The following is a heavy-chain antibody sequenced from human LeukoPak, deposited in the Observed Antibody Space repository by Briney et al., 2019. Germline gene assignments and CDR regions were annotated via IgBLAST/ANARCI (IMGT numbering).Heavy chain of an antibody. CDR3: ARSLISGWYPLDY. V-gene: IGHV3-53*01. CDR2: IYAGGST. Sequence: PGGSLRLSCSASGFTVSSDDMNWVRQAPGKGLEWVSVIYAGGSTYYADSVKGRFTLSGDNSKNTLYLQMNTLRAEDTAVYYCARSLISGWYPLDYWGQGTLVTVSS. D-gene: IGHD6-19*01. J-gene: IGHJ4*02. CDR1: GFTVSSDD.